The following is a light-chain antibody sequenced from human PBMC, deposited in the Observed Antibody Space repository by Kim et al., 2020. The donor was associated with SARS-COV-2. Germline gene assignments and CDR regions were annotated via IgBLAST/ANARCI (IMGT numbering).Light chain of an antibody. CDR2: GAS. Sequence: EIVMTQSPVPLSGSPGERVTLSCRASESISTNLAWYQQKPGQTPRLLIYGASTRATGIPAGFSGSGSGTEFTLTISSLQSEDFAVYYCQQYNDWPRTFGQGTKVDIK. V-gene: IGKV3-15*01. J-gene: IGKJ1*01. CDR1: ESISTN. CDR3: QQYNDWPRT.